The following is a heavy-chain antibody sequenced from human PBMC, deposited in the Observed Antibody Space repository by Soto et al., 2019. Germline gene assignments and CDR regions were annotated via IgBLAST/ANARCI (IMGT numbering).Heavy chain of an antibody. D-gene: IGHD1-26*01. V-gene: IGHV3-30-3*01. Sequence: QVQLVESGGGVVQPGRSLRLSCAASGFTFSSYAMHWVRQAPGKGLEWVAVISDDGSNKYYADSVKGRFTISRDNSTNPLYLQRNRLRSEDTAVYYCARVKDSGSYLYDAFDIWGQGTMVTVSS. CDR1: GFTFSSYA. CDR3: ARVKDSGSYLYDAFDI. J-gene: IGHJ3*02. CDR2: ISDDGSNK.